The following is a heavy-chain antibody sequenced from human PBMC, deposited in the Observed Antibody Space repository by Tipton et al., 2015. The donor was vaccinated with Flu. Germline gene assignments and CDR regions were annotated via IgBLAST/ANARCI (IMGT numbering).Heavy chain of an antibody. CDR3: ARDPAGYYDTSAYFMFDT. J-gene: IGHJ5*02. D-gene: IGHD3-22*01. CDR2: SYYSGST. Sequence: TLSLTCTVSGGSITNYYWSWIRQPPGKGLEWIGFSYYSGSTSYNPSLKSRVTISVDTSRNQFSLNLKSVTAADMAVYYCARDPAGYYDTSAYFMFDTWGQGTLVSVSS. CDR1: GGSITNYY. V-gene: IGHV4-59*01.